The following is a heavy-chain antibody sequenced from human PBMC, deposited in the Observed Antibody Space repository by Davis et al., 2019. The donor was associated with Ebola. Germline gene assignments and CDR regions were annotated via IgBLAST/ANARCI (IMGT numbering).Heavy chain of an antibody. CDR3: ARARRDYDILTGYYSANWFDP. CDR2: IYYSGST. J-gene: IGHJ5*02. D-gene: IGHD3-9*01. Sequence: PSETLSLTCTVSGGSISSYYWSWIRQPPGKGLEWIGYIYYSGSTYYNPSLKSRVTISVDTSKNQFSLKLSSVTAADTAVYYCARARRDYDILTGYYSANWFDPWGQGTLVTVSS. V-gene: IGHV4-30-4*08. CDR1: GGSISSYY.